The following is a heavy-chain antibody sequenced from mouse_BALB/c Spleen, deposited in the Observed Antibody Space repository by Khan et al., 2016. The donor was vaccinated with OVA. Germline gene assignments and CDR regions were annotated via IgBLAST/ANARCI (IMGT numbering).Heavy chain of an antibody. V-gene: IGHV1-20*02. J-gene: IGHJ2*01. CDR3: ARIYGSDFDY. D-gene: IGHD1-1*01. CDR1: GYSFTGYF. CDR2: INPHIGET. Sequence: EVQLQQYGPELVKPGASVKISCKASGYSFTGYFMNWVMQSHGKSLEWIGRINPHIGETFYNPKFKGKATLTADESSSTAHMELRSLASEDSAVYYCARIYGSDFDYWGQGTTLTVSS.